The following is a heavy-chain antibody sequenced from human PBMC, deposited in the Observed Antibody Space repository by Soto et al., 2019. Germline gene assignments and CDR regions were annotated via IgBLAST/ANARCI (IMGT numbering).Heavy chain of an antibody. D-gene: IGHD2-15*01. J-gene: IGHJ1*01. Sequence: QVQLQESGPGLVKPSETLSLTCTVSGGSISSYYWSWIRQPPGKGLAWIGYIYYSGSTNYNPSLKNRVTVSVDTSKNQFSLKLSSVTAADTAVYYCAREGACSGGSCYSGYFQHWGQGTLVTVSS. V-gene: IGHV4-59*01. CDR3: AREGACSGGSCYSGYFQH. CDR1: GGSISSYY. CDR2: IYYSGST.